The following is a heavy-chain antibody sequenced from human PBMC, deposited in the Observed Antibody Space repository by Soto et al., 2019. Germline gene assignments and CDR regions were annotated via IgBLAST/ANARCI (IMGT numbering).Heavy chain of an antibody. CDR2: ISAYNGNT. Sequence: ASVKVSCKASGYTFTIYGITWVRQAPGQGLEWMGWISAYNGNTNYAQKLQGRVTMTTDTSTSTAYMELRSLRSDDAAVYYCARGPRGTFKDGSAPGGQGTLVPVSS. CDR3: ARGPRGTFKDGSAP. V-gene: IGHV1-18*01. D-gene: IGHD1-7*01. J-gene: IGHJ5*02. CDR1: GYTFTIYG.